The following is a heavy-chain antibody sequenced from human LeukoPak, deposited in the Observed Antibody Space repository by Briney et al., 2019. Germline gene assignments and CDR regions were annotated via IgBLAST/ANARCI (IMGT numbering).Heavy chain of an antibody. J-gene: IGHJ3*02. D-gene: IGHD2-15*01. CDR1: GFTFSSYA. V-gene: IGHV3-30-3*01. CDR2: ISYDGSNK. CDR3: ARPDIVVALRGAFDI. Sequence: PGGSLRLSCAASGFTFSSYAMHWVRQAPGKGLEWVAVISYDGSNKYYADSVKGRFTISRDNSKNTLYLQMNSLRAEDTAVYYCARPDIVVALRGAFDIWGQGTMVTVSS.